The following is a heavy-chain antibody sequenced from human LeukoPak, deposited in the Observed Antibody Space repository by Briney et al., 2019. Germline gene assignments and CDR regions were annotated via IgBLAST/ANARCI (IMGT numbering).Heavy chain of an antibody. CDR2: IIPIFGTA. D-gene: IGHD4-17*01. V-gene: IGHV1-69*13. J-gene: IGHJ5*02. Sequence: ASVKVSCKASGGTFSSYAISWVRQAAGQGLEWMGGIIPIFGTANYAQKFQGRVTITADESTSTAYMELSSLRSEDTAVYYCARARSRYGDYGSFDPWGQGTLVTVSS. CDR1: GGTFSSYA. CDR3: ARARSRYGDYGSFDP.